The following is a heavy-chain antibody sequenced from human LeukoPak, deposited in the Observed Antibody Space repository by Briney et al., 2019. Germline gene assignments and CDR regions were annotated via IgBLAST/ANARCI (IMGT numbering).Heavy chain of an antibody. D-gene: IGHD2-15*01. CDR2: ISYDGSNK. Sequence: GGSLRLSCAASGFTFSSYGMHWVRQAPGKGLEWVAVISYDGSNKYYADSVKGRFTISRDNSKNTLYLQMNSLRADDTAVYYCARVFGYCSGSSCPDFDYWGQGTLVTVSS. CDR1: GFTFSSYG. J-gene: IGHJ4*02. V-gene: IGHV3-30*03. CDR3: ARVFGYCSGSSCPDFDY.